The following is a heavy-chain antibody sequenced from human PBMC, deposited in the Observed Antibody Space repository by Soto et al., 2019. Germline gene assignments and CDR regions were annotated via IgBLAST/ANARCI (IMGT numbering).Heavy chain of an antibody. J-gene: IGHJ6*02. CDR3: ARDLDHLKYCSGGSCYPYYYYGMDV. CDR1: GYTFTSYA. V-gene: IGHV1-3*01. D-gene: IGHD2-15*01. CDR2: INAGNGNT. Sequence: QVQLVQSGAEVKKPGASVKVSCKASGYTFTSYAMHWVRQAPGQRLEWMGWINAGNGNTKYSQKFQGRVTITRDTSASTAYMELSSLRSEDTAVYYCARDLDHLKYCSGGSCYPYYYYGMDVWGQGTTVTVSS.